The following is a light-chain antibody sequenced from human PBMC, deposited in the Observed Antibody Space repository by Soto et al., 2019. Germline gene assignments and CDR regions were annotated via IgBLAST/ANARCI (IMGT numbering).Light chain of an antibody. Sequence: QLVLTQPPSASGTPGQRVTISCSGSSSNIGSNYVYWYQQLPGTAPKLLIYRNDKRPSGVPDRFSGSKSGTSASLAISGLRSEDEADYYCAAWDNSLTGLFGGGTKLTVL. CDR3: AAWDNSLTGL. CDR2: RND. V-gene: IGLV1-47*01. J-gene: IGLJ3*02. CDR1: SSNIGSNY.